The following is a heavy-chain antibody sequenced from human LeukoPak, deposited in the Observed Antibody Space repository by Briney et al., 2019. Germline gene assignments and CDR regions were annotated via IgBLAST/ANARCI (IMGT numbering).Heavy chain of an antibody. CDR2: IYYSGGT. CDR3: ARDKWGLHAFDI. CDR1: GGSISSGGYY. V-gene: IGHV4-31*03. D-gene: IGHD7-27*01. J-gene: IGHJ3*02. Sequence: SETLSLTCTVSGGSISSGGYYWSWIRQHPGKGLEWIGYIYYSGGTYYNPSLKSRVTISVDTSKNQFSLKLSSVTAADTAVYYCARDKWGLHAFDIWGQGTMVTVSS.